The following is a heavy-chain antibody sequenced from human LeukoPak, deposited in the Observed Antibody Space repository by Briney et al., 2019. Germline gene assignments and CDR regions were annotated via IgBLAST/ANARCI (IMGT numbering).Heavy chain of an antibody. J-gene: IGHJ5*02. CDR1: GYSISSGYY. CDR3: ARATVTTSNWFDP. V-gene: IGHV4-38-2*02. Sequence: PSETLSLTCTVSGYSISSGYYWGWIRQPPGKGLEWIGSIYHSGSTYYNPSLKSQVTISVDTSKNQFSLKLSSVTAADTAVYYCARATVTTSNWFDPWGQGTLVTVSS. D-gene: IGHD4-11*01. CDR2: IYHSGST.